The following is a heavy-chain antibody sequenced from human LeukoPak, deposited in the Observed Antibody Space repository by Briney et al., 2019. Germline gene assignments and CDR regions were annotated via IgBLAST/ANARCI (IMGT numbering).Heavy chain of an antibody. J-gene: IGHJ4*02. Sequence: GGSLRLSCVASGFTFSSYAMSWFRQAPGKGLEWVGFIRSKAYGGTTEYAASVKGRFTISRDDSKSIAYLQMNSLKTEDTAVYYCTRDSGRRTRYWGQGTLVTVSS. CDR1: GFTFSSYA. D-gene: IGHD3-10*01. CDR2: IRSKAYGGTT. CDR3: TRDSGRRTRY. V-gene: IGHV3-49*03.